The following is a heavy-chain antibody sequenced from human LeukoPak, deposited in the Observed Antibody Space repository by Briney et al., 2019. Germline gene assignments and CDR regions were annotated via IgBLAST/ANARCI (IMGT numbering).Heavy chain of an antibody. D-gene: IGHD3-22*01. V-gene: IGHV3-33*01. J-gene: IGHJ4*02. CDR2: IWYDGSNK. CDR1: GFTFSSYG. Sequence: GGSLRLSCAASGFTFSSYGTHWVRQAPGKGLEWVAVIWYDGSNKYYADSVKGRFTISRDNSKNTLYLQMNSLRAEDTAVYYCARADDSSGYYRISIDYWGQGTLVTVSS. CDR3: ARADDSSGYYRISIDY.